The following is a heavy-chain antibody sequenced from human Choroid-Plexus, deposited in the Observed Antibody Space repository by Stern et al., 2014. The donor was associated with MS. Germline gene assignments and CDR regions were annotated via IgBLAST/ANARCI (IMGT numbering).Heavy chain of an antibody. CDR2: VSYDGSNK. V-gene: IGHV3-30*18. J-gene: IGHJ5*02. CDR3: AKDRQYLTYFFDH. D-gene: IGHD2/OR15-2a*01. Sequence: QMQLVQSGGGVVKPGRPLRLSCVASGFTFGSCAMHWVRQAPGKGLEWVAGVSYDGSNKYYADSVKGRFTISRDNSQNTLYMQMSSLRPEDTAVYYCAKDRQYLTYFFDHWGQGSLVTVSS. CDR1: GFTFGSCA.